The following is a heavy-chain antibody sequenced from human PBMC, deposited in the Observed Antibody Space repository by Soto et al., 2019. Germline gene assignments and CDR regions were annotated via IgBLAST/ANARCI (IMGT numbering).Heavy chain of an antibody. CDR2: INPNSGGT. D-gene: IGHD3-3*01. J-gene: IGHJ6*02. Sequence: ASVKVSCKASGYTFTGYYIHWVRQARGQGLEWMGWINPNSGGTNYAQKFQGRVTMTRDTSISTAYMELSRLRSDDTAVYYCARAAFRDGPYYDFWSGYHSMDVWGQGTTVTVSS. V-gene: IGHV1-2*02. CDR1: GYTFTGYY. CDR3: ARAAFRDGPYYDFWSGYHSMDV.